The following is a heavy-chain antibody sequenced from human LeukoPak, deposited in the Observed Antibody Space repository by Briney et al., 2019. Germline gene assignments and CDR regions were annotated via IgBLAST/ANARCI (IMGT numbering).Heavy chain of an antibody. CDR3: AKNTPLIGYPSGWSGNSFDS. CDR2: VTGHTARI. D-gene: IGHD6-19*01. CDR1: GFTFSSYA. J-gene: IGHJ4*02. Sequence: GGSLRLSCAGSGFTFSSYAMRWVRQAPGKGLEGVSAVTGHTARIYYAESVKGRFTISRDNSKNTLYLQMNSLRAEDTAVYYCAKNTPLIGYPSGWSGNSFDSWGQGTLVTVSS. V-gene: IGHV3-23*01.